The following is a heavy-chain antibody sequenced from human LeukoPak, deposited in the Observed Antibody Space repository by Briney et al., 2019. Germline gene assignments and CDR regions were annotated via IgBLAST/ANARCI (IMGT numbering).Heavy chain of an antibody. V-gene: IGHV4-59*01. CDR2: IYYGGST. Sequence: SETLSLTCSVSGGSISSYYWNWIRQPPGKGLEWIAYIYYGGSTKYNPSLKSRVTISVDTSKNQFSLKLSSVTAADTAVYYCARDHSSGHFDFWGQGTLVTVSS. CDR1: GGSISSYY. CDR3: ARDHSSGHFDF. D-gene: IGHD6-19*01. J-gene: IGHJ4*02.